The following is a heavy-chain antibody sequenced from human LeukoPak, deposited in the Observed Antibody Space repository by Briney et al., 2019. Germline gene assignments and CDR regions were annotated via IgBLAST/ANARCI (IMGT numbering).Heavy chain of an antibody. V-gene: IGHV3-23*01. Sequence: SGGSLRLSCAASGFNFSSYAMSWVRQAPGKGLEWVSAISGSGVTTYYADSVKGRFTISRDNSKNTLYLQMNSLRAEDTALYYCAKDRDYYLVGFFDYWGQGTLVTVSS. J-gene: IGHJ4*02. CDR1: GFNFSSYA. CDR3: AKDRDYYLVGFFDY. CDR2: ISGSGVTT. D-gene: IGHD3-10*01.